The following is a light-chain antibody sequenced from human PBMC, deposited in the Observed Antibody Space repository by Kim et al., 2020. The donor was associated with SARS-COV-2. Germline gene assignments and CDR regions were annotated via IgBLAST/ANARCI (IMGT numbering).Light chain of an antibody. CDR2: DTN. V-gene: IGLV7-46*01. CDR3: LLSFGDLRM. CDR1: TGTVTSGHY. Sequence: QAVVTQEPSLTVSPGGTVTLTCESSTGTVTSGHYPYWFQQRPGQTPRTLIYDTNYKHSWTPVRFSGSLLGGKAALTLSGAQPDDEADYYCLLSFGDLRMFGGGTQLTVL. J-gene: IGLJ3*02.